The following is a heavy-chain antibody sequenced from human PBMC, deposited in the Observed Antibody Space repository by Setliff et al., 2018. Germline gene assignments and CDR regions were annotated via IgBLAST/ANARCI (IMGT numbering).Heavy chain of an antibody. CDR2: FRGSGGTT. V-gene: IGHV3-23*01. CDR1: GFTFTNYA. J-gene: IGHJ1*01. CDR3: ARVGRNQNIGRYRAEFFQH. Sequence: GGSLRLSCAASGFTFTNYAMTWVRQAPGKGLEWVSGFRGSGGTTYYADSVKGRFTISRDNSKNTLFLQMSGLRAEDTAVYYCARVGRNQNIGRYRAEFFQHWGHGTQVTVSS. D-gene: IGHD1-26*01.